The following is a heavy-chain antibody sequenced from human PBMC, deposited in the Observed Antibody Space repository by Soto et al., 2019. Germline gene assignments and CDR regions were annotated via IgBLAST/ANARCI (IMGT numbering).Heavy chain of an antibody. D-gene: IGHD6-19*01. V-gene: IGHV3-11*01. CDR1: GFTFSDYY. Sequence: PGGSLRLSCAASGFTFSDYYMSWIRQAPGKGLEWVSYISSSGSTIYYADSVKGRFTISRDNAKNSLYLQMNSLRAEDTAVYYCARPYSSAPPWWFDPWGQGTLVTVSS. J-gene: IGHJ5*02. CDR2: ISSSGSTI. CDR3: ARPYSSAPPWWFDP.